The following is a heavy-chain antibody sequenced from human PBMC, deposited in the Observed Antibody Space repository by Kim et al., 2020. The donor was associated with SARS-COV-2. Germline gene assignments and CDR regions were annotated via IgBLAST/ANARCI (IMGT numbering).Heavy chain of an antibody. Sequence: GGSLRLSCAASGFTFDDYTMHWVRQAPGKGLEWVSLISWDGGSTYYADSVKGRFTISRDNSKNSLYLQMNSLRTEDTALYYCAKSSPDRYYYYGMDVWGQGTTVTVSS. CDR1: GFTFDDYT. CDR3: AKSSPDRYYYYGMDV. D-gene: IGHD2-15*01. CDR2: ISWDGGST. V-gene: IGHV3-43*01. J-gene: IGHJ6*02.